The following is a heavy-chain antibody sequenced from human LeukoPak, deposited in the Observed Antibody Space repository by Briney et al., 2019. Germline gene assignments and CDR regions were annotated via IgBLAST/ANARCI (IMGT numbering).Heavy chain of an antibody. Sequence: GGSLRLSCSASGFIFSNYVMSWVRQSSGKGLEWVSTLSSSGGSTYHADTVKGRFTISRDNSKNTLYLQMNSLRAEDTAVYYCATDLVVVLPAAYDNWGQGALVTVSS. CDR2: LSSSGGST. CDR3: ATDLVVVLPAAYDN. V-gene: IGHV3-23*01. D-gene: IGHD2-2*01. J-gene: IGHJ4*02. CDR1: GFIFSNYV.